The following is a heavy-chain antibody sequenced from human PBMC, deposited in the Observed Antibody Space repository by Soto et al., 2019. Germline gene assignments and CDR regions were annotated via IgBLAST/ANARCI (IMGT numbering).Heavy chain of an antibody. CDR1: GYTFTSYD. CDR2: MNPNSGNT. CDR3: AIGIEVAVAGTGRAFDI. D-gene: IGHD6-19*01. Sequence: GASVKVSCKASGYTFTSYDINWVRQATGQGLEWMGWMNPNSGNTGYAQKFQGRVTMTRNTSISTAYMELSSLRSEDTAVYYCAIGIEVAVAGTGRAFDISGQGTMVTVSS. J-gene: IGHJ3*02. V-gene: IGHV1-8*01.